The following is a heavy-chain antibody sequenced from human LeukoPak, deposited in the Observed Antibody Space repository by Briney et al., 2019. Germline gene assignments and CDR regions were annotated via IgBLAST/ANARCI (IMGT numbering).Heavy chain of an antibody. CDR2: INQDGSEK. Sequence: PGGSLRLSCAASGFTFTTNWMTWVRQAPGKGLEWVATINQDGSEKYYVDSVKGRFTISRDNAKTSVYLQMNSLRAEDTAVYYCARHLSGVAGYTYGRGIDYWGQGTLVTASS. D-gene: IGHD5-18*01. J-gene: IGHJ4*02. CDR3: ARHLSGVAGYTYGRGIDY. V-gene: IGHV3-7*01. CDR1: GFTFTTNW.